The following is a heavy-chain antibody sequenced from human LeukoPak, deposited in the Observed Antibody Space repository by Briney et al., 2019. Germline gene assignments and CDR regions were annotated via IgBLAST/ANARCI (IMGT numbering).Heavy chain of an antibody. CDR1: GFTFDRFA. Sequence: GGSLRLSCAASGFTFDRFAMHWVRQAPGKGLEWVSLISGDGFTTYYVDSVKGRFTMSRDNSKNSLYLQMKSLRTEDTALYYCARDHVYGGADYWGQGTLVTVSS. J-gene: IGHJ4*02. CDR3: ARDHVYGGADY. V-gene: IGHV3-43*02. D-gene: IGHD4-23*01. CDR2: ISGDGFTT.